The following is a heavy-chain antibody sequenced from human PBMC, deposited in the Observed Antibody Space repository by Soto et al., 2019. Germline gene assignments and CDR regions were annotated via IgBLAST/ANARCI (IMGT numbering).Heavy chain of an antibody. J-gene: IGHJ3*02. Sequence: SQTLSLTCTVADGSIISYYGSWIRQPPGKGLEWLGYIYYSGSTTYPPSLQSRVTISVDTSKNQFSLKLSSVTAADTAVYYCARVSSYYYDSRGYLDIWGQGTMVTGS. CDR3: ARVSSYYYDSRGYLDI. D-gene: IGHD3-22*01. CDR2: IYYSGST. CDR1: DGSIISYY. V-gene: IGHV4-59*13.